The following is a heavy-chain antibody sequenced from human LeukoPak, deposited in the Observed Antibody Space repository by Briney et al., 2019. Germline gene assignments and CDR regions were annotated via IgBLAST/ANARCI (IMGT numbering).Heavy chain of an antibody. Sequence: GGSLRLSCAASGFTFSSYSMNWVRQALGQGLEWVSSISSSSTYIYYTDSVKGRFTISRDNAKNSLYLQMNSLRAEDTAVYYCAGGTVVTPFFDYWGQGTLVTVSS. CDR3: AGGTVVTPFFDY. CDR2: ISSSSTYI. J-gene: IGHJ4*02. D-gene: IGHD2-21*01. CDR1: GFTFSSYS. V-gene: IGHV3-21*01.